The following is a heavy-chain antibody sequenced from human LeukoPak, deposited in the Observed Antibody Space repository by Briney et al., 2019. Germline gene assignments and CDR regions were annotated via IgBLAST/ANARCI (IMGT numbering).Heavy chain of an antibody. J-gene: IGHJ4*02. CDR3: ARHAGSSSSEFDY. CDR2: IYPGDSDT. CDR1: GSRFTSYW. V-gene: IGHV5-51*01. D-gene: IGHD6-6*01. Sequence: GESLKISCKGSGSRFTSYWIGWGRPMPGKGLEWMGSIYPGDSDTRYSPSFQGQVTISADKSISTAYLPWSSLKASDTAMYYCARHAGSSSSEFDYWGQGTLVTVSS.